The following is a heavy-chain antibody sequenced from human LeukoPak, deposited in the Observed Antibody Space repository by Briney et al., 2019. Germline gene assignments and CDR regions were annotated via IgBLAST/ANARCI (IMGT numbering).Heavy chain of an antibody. J-gene: IGHJ4*02. Sequence: SRTLSLTCAISGDSVCSNSASMNWIRQTPSRCLEWLGRTYYRSKWFNDYAVSVKSRITINPDTSKNQVSLQLNSVTPEDTAVYYCARGVTSGYYIWGQGTLVTVSS. CDR3: ARGVTSGYYI. D-gene: IGHD3-3*01. V-gene: IGHV6-1*01. CDR2: TYYRSKWFN. CDR1: GDSVCSNSAS.